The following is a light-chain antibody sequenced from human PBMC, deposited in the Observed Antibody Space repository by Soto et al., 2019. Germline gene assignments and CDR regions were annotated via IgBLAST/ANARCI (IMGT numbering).Light chain of an antibody. CDR3: SSYTSSSTWV. CDR1: GSDIAGYNY. J-gene: IGLJ3*02. CDR2: EVS. Sequence: QSVLTQPASVSGSLGQSITISCTGTGSDIAGYNYISWYQQLPGKAPKLMIYEVSNRPSGVSNRFSGSKSGNTASLTISGLQAEDEADYYCSSYTSSSTWVFGGGTKLTVL. V-gene: IGLV2-14*01.